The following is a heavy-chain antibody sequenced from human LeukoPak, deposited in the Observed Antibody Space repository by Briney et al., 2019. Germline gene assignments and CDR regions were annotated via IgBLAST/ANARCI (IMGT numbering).Heavy chain of an antibody. V-gene: IGHV3-30-3*01. CDR1: GFTFSSYA. D-gene: IGHD3-16*02. CDR2: ISYDGSNK. Sequence: GRSLRFSCAASGFTFSSYAMHWVRQAPGKGLEWVAVISYDGSNKYYADSVKGRFTISRDNSKNALYLQMNSLRAEDTAVYYCARDLNDYVWGSYRPDAFDIWGQGTMVTVSS. J-gene: IGHJ3*02. CDR3: ARDLNDYVWGSYRPDAFDI.